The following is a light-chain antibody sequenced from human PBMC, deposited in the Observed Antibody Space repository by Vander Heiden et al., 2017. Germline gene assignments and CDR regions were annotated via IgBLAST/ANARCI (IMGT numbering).Light chain of an antibody. V-gene: IGLV1-44*01. Sequence: QSVLTQPPSASVTPGQRVTISCSGSRSNIGSNTVNWYQHLPVTAPKLLIYSNNQRPSGVPDRFSGSKSGTSASLAISGLQSEDEADYYCSAWDDSLNGVVFGGGTKLTVL. CDR2: SNN. J-gene: IGLJ2*01. CDR1: RSNIGSNT. CDR3: SAWDDSLNGVV.